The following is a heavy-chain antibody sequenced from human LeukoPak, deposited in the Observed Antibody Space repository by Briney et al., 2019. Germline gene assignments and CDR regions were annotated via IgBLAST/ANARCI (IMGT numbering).Heavy chain of an antibody. Sequence: GGSLRLSCAASGFTFSNYWMSWVRQAPGKGLEWVANIKQDESEKFYVDSVKGRFTITRDNAKNSLYLQMNSLRAEDTAVYYCARDPSGSDFDYWGQGTLVTVSS. CDR2: IKQDESEK. CDR3: ARDPSGSDFDY. D-gene: IGHD5-12*01. V-gene: IGHV3-7*01. CDR1: GFTFSNYW. J-gene: IGHJ4*02.